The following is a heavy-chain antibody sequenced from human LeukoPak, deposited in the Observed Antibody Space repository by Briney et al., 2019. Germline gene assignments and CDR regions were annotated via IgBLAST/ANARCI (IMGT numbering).Heavy chain of an antibody. J-gene: IGHJ4*02. CDR1: GYSIGSGYY. CDR2: IYHSGST. CDR3: ARDKYTTSSGASSEFDY. D-gene: IGHD6-6*01. Sequence: SETLSLTCAVSGYSIGSGYYWAWIRQPPGKGLECIGSIYHSGSTHYNPSLKSRVTISVDRSRNQFSLKMTSVTAADTAVFYCARDKYTTSSGASSEFDYWGQGTLVIVSS. V-gene: IGHV4-38-2*01.